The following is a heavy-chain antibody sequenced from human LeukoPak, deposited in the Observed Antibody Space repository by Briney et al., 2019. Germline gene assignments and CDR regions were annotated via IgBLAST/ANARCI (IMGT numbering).Heavy chain of an antibody. CDR1: GGTLSSYA. CDR3: ARKESGFYYGSGSYYNPLDY. J-gene: IGHJ4*02. CDR2: VTPIFGAA. V-gene: IGHV1-69*13. Sequence: GASVKVSCKASGGTLSSYAISWVRQAPGQGLEWMGGVTPIFGAANYAQKFQGSVTITADESTSTAYMELSSLRSEDTAVYYCARKESGFYYGSGSYYNPLDYWGQGNLVTVSS. D-gene: IGHD3-10*01.